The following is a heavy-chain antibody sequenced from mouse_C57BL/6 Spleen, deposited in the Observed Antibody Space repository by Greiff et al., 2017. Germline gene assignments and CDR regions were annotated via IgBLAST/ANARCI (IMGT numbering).Heavy chain of an antibody. Sequence: QVQLQQSGAELVRPGASVTLSCKASGYTFTDYEMHWVKQTPVHGLEWIGAIDPETGGTAYNQKFKGKAILTADKSSSTAYMVLRSLTSEDSSVYYCTVTAVVAFDYGGQGTTLTVSS. CDR1: GYTFTDYE. D-gene: IGHD1-1*01. CDR3: TVTAVVAFDY. CDR2: IDPETGGT. V-gene: IGHV1-15*01. J-gene: IGHJ2*01.